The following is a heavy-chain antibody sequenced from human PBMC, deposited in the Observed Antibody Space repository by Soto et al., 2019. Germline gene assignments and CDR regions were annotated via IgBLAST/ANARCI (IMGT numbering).Heavy chain of an antibody. CDR2: IKQDGSEK. J-gene: IGHJ6*03. V-gene: IGHV3-7*01. D-gene: IGHD1-26*01. CDR3: ARAYSGYNDTDV. CDR1: GFTFSSYW. Sequence: PGGSLRLSCAASGFTFSSYWISWVRQAPGKGLEWVANIKQDGSEKYYVDSVKGRFTISRDNAKNSLYLQMNSLRAEDTAVYYCARAYSGYNDTDVWGKGTTVTVSS.